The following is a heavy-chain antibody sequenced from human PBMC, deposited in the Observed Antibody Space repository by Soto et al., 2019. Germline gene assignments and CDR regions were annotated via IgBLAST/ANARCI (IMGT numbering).Heavy chain of an antibody. V-gene: IGHV4-4*02. D-gene: IGHD6-13*01. CDR2: IYHSGST. CDR1: GGSISSSNW. CDR3: ARANSSFGRYYYYGMAV. J-gene: IGHJ6*02. Sequence: PSETLSLTCAVSGGSISSSNWWSWVRQPPGKGLEWIGEIYHSGSTNYNPSLKSRVTISVDKSENQFSLKLSSVTAADTAVYYCARANSSFGRYYYYGMAVCGQRTTVTVSS.